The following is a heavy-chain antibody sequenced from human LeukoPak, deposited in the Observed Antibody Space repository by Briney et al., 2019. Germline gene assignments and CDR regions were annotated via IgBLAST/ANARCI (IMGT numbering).Heavy chain of an antibody. D-gene: IGHD5-24*01. V-gene: IGHV4-59*01. CDR1: GGSISSYY. J-gene: IGHJ3*02. Sequence: SETLSLTCTVSGGSISSYYWSWIRQTPGKGLEWIGYIYYSGSTNYNPSLKSRVTISVDTSKNQFSLKLSSVTAADTAVYYCARGLLDGYTHPAAFDIWGQGRMVTVSS. CDR3: ARGLLDGYTHPAAFDI. CDR2: IYYSGST.